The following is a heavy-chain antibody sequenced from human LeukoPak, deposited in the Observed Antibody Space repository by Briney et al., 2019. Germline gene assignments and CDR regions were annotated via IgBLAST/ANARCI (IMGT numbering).Heavy chain of an antibody. V-gene: IGHV4-31*03. CDR1: GGSISSGGYY. Sequence: SQTLSLTCTVSGGSISSGGYYWSWIRQHPGKGLEWIGYIYYSGSTNYNPSLKSRVTISVDTSKNQFSLKLSSVTAADTAVYYCAKASIAAAGPFDPWGQGTLVTVSS. J-gene: IGHJ5*02. CDR2: IYYSGST. CDR3: AKASIAAAGPFDP. D-gene: IGHD6-13*01.